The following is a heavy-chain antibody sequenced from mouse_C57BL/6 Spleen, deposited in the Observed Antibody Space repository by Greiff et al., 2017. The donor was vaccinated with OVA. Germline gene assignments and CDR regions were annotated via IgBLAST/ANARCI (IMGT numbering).Heavy chain of an antibody. CDR1: GYTFTSYW. CDR2: IYPSDSET. CDR3: AREGPYYGSSR. V-gene: IGHV1-61*01. Sequence: QVQLQQPGAELVRPGSSVKLSCKASGYTFTSYWMDWVKQRPGQGLEWIGNIYPSDSETHYNQKFKDKATLTVDKSSSTAYMQLSSLTSEDSAVYYCAREGPYYGSSRWDQGTTLTVSS. J-gene: IGHJ2*01. D-gene: IGHD1-1*01.